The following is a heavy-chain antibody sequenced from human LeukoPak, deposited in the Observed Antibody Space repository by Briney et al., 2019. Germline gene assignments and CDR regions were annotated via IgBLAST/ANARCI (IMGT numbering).Heavy chain of an antibody. V-gene: IGHV4-39*07. CDR3: ARGHSSSWYFNWFDP. CDR1: GGSISSSSYY. CDR2: IYHSGTT. J-gene: IGHJ5*02. D-gene: IGHD6-13*01. Sequence: SETLSLTCTVSGGSISSSSYYWGWIRQPPGKGLEWIGSIYHSGTTYYNPSLKSRVTISVDTSKNQFSLKLTSVTAADTAVYYCARGHSSSWYFNWFDPWGQGTLVTVSS.